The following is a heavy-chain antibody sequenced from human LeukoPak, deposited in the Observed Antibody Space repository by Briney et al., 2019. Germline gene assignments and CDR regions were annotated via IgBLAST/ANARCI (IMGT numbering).Heavy chain of an antibody. V-gene: IGHV1-18*01. J-gene: IGHJ4*02. CDR1: GYPFTSYG. CDR3: ARGYCSGGSCYSSDY. D-gene: IGHD2-15*01. Sequence: ASVQVSCKASGYPFTSYGISWVRQAPGQGLEWMGWISAYNGNTNYAQKLQGRVTMTTDTSTSTAYMELRSLRSDDTAVYYCARGYCSGGSCYSSDYWGQGTLVTVSS. CDR2: ISAYNGNT.